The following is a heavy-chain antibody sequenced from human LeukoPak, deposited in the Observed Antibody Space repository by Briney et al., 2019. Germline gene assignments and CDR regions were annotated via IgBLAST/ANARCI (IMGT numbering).Heavy chain of an antibody. D-gene: IGHD3-22*01. CDR1: GDSVSSNSAA. V-gene: IGHV6-1*01. J-gene: IGHJ6*03. CDR2: TYYRSKWYN. CDR3: ARGYDSRWDAHYYYYMDV. Sequence: SQTLSLTCAISGDSVSSNSAAWNWIRQSPSRGLEWLGRTYYRSKWYNDYAVSVKSRITINPDTSKNRFSLQLNSVTPEDTAVYYCARGYDSRWDAHYYYYMDVWGKGTTVTVSS.